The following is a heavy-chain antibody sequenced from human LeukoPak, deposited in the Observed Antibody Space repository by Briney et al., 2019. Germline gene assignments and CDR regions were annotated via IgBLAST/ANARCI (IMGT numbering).Heavy chain of an antibody. J-gene: IGHJ4*02. V-gene: IGHV1-18*01. CDR3: ARDYGDYDRFDC. D-gene: IGHD4-17*01. Sequence: GASAKVSCKASGYTFTSYGISWVRQAPGQGLEWMGWISAYNDNTNYAQKFQGRVTMTTDTSTSTAYMELRSLRSDDTAVYYCARDYGDYDRFDCWGQGTLVTVSS. CDR2: ISAYNDNT. CDR1: GYTFTSYG.